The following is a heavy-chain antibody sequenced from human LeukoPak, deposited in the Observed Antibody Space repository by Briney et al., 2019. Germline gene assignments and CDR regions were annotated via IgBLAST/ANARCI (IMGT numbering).Heavy chain of an antibody. CDR2: MNPNSGNT. J-gene: IGHJ6*03. CDR1: GYTFTSYD. D-gene: IGHD2-21*01. Sequence: ASVKVSCKASGYTFTSYDINWVRQATGQGLEWMGWMNPNSGNTGYAQKFQGRVTITRNTSISTAYMELSSLRSEDTAVYYCARGICGGDCYFGYYYYYYYTDVWSKGTTVTVSS. CDR3: ARGICGGDCYFGYYYYYYYTDV. V-gene: IGHV1-8*03.